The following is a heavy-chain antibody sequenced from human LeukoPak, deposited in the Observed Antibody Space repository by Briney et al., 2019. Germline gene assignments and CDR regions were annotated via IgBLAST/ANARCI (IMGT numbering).Heavy chain of an antibody. Sequence: SGTLSLTCAVYGGSFSGYYWSWIRQPPGKGLEWIGEINHSGSTNYNPSLKSRVTISVDTSKNQFSLKLSSVTAADTAVYYCARAGYYYGSGSYYGDYWGQGTLVTVSS. CDR2: INHSGST. CDR3: ARAGYYYGSGSYYGDY. CDR1: GGSFSGYY. J-gene: IGHJ4*02. D-gene: IGHD3-10*01. V-gene: IGHV4-34*01.